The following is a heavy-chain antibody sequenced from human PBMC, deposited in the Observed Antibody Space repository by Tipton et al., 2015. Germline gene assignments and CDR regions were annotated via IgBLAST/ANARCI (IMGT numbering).Heavy chain of an antibody. CDR2: IYTSGRT. J-gene: IGHJ1*01. V-gene: IGHV4-4*07. D-gene: IGHD3-3*01. CDR3: ARGQDENTLGEYYTH. CDR1: GGSISNYY. Sequence: LRLSCTVSGGSISNYYWSWIRQPAGKGLEWIGRIYTSGRTNYSPSLKSRVTMSLDTSKNQFSLRLSSVTAADTAVYYCARGQDENTLGEYYTHWGQGTLVTVSS.